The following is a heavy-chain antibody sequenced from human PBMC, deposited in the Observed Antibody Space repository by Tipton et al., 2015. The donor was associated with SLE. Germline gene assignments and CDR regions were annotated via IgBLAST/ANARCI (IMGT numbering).Heavy chain of an antibody. J-gene: IGHJ6*02. V-gene: IGHV1-69*01. Sequence: QLVQSGAEVKKPGSSVKVSCKASGGTFSSYAISWVRQAPGQGLEWMGGIIPIFGTANYAQKFQGRVTITADESTSTAYMELSSLRSDDTAVYYCAREVHVGATDYYYYGMDVWGQGTTVTVSS. CDR2: IIPIFGTA. D-gene: IGHD1-26*01. CDR3: AREVHVGATDYYYYGMDV. CDR1: GGTFSSYA.